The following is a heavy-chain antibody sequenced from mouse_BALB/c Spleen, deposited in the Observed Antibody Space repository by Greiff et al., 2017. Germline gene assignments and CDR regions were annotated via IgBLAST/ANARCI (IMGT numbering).Heavy chain of an antibody. D-gene: IGHD2-14*01. J-gene: IGHJ3*01. CDR2: ILPGSGST. CDR3: ASLAYYRYGEGFAY. V-gene: IGHV1-9*01. CDR1: GYTFSSYW. Sequence: QVHVKQSGAELMKPGASVKISCKATGYTFSSYWIEWVKQRPGHGLEWIGEILPGSGSTNYNEKFKGKATFTADTSSNTAYMQLSSLTSEDSAVYYCASLAYYRYGEGFAYWGQGTLVTVSA.